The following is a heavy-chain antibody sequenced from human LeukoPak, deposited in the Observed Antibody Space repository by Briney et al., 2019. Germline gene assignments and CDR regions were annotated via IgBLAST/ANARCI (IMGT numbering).Heavy chain of an antibody. D-gene: IGHD3-10*01. CDR3: ARTPRWFYYGSGSYWLDY. J-gene: IGHJ4*02. CDR1: GYTFTNYG. CDR2: ISAYNGNT. V-gene: IGHV1-18*01. Sequence: ASVKVSCKASGYTFTNYGISWVRQAPGQGLEWMGWISAYNGNTNYAQKLQGRVTMTTDTSTNTACMELRSLGSDDTAVYYCARTPRWFYYGSGSYWLDYWGQGTLVTVSS.